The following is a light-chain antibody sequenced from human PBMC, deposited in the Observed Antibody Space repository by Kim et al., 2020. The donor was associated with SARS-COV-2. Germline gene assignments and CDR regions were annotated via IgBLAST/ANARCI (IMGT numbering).Light chain of an antibody. J-gene: IGLJ3*02. V-gene: IGLV7-43*01. CDR1: TGAVSSNSY. Sequence: PGWTVTPACATSTGAVSSNSYPNWYQQKPGQAPRALIYSTSKKHTGTPARFSGSHLGDKAALTLSGVQAEDEADYYCLLFYGGAQVFGGGTKLTVL. CDR2: STS. CDR3: LLFYGGAQV.